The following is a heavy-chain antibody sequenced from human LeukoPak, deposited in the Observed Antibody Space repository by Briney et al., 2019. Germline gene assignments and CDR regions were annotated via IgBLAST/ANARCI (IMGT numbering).Heavy chain of an antibody. J-gene: IGHJ6*02. Sequence: GASVKVSCKASGYTFTGYYMHWVRQAPGQGLEWMGWINPNSGGTNYAQKFQGRVTMTRDTSISTAYMELSRLRSDDTAVYYYAREVAASVVDGMDVWGQGTTVTVSS. D-gene: IGHD6-25*01. CDR2: INPNSGGT. CDR1: GYTFTGYY. V-gene: IGHV1-2*02. CDR3: AREVAASVVDGMDV.